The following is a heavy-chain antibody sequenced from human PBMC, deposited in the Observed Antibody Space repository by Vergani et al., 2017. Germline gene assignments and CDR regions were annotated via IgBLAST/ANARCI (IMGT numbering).Heavy chain of an antibody. J-gene: IGHJ5*02. V-gene: IGHV5-51*03. CDR1: GYSFTSYW. CDR2: IYPGDSDT. Sequence: EVQLVQSGAEVKKPGESLTISCKGSGYSFTSYWIGWVRQMPGKGLEWMGIIYPGDSDTRYSPSFQGQVTISADKSISTAYLQWSSLKASDTAMYYCARSIVVVPAAMSFDPWGQGTLVTVSS. CDR3: ARSIVVVPAAMSFDP. D-gene: IGHD2-2*01.